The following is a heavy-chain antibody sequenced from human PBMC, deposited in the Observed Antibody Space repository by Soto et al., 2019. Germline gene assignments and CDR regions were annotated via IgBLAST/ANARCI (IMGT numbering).Heavy chain of an antibody. D-gene: IGHD1-26*01. J-gene: IGHJ3*01. V-gene: IGHV1-2*04. CDR3: ARGFGLNSWNKARKTFDL. CDR1: GYTFTGYY. CDR2: INPNSGGT. Sequence: QVQLVQSEAEVRQPGASVKVSCTASGYTFTGYYLHWLRQAPGQGLEWMGWINPNSGGTRYAQKFQGWVTVTRDTSNRTAYMEMTSLKFDDTAVYFWARGFGLNSWNKARKTFDLWGQGTLVTVSS.